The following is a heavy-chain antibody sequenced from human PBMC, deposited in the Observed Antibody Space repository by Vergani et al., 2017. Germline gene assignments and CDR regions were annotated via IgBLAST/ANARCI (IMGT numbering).Heavy chain of an antibody. CDR3: AKDRPRDWETPLFLFDY. V-gene: IGHV3-23*01. D-gene: IGHD1-26*01. J-gene: IGHJ4*02. CDR1: GFTFSSYA. Sequence: EVQLLESGGGLVQPGGSLRLSCGASGFTFSSYAMTWVRQAPGKGLEWVSAISGSGGNTFYTDSVKGRFTISRDISKNTLYLQMSSLRADDTAVYYCAKDRPRDWETPLFLFDYWGQGTLVAVSS. CDR2: ISGSGGNT.